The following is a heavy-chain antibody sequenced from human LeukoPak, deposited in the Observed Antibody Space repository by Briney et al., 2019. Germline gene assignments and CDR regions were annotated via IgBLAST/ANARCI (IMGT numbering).Heavy chain of an antibody. J-gene: IGHJ5*02. CDR3: AGGYSSSYNWFDP. Sequence: PSQTLSLTCTVSGGSINSGSYYWSWIRQPAGKGLEWIGRIYTSGSTNYNPSLKSRVTISVDTSKSQFSLKLSSVTAADTAVYYCAGGYSSSYNWFDPWGQGTLVTVSS. D-gene: IGHD6-6*01. CDR2: IYTSGST. CDR1: GGSINSGSYY. V-gene: IGHV4-61*02.